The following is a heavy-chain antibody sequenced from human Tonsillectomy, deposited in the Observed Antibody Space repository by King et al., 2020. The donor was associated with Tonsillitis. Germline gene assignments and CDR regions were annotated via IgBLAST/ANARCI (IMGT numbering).Heavy chain of an antibody. Sequence: QLQESAPGLVKPSQTLSLTCTVSGGSISSGSYYWSWIRQPAGKGLEWIGRIYTSGSTNYNPSLKSRVTMSVDTSKNQFSLKLSSVTAADTAVYYCARDQLYNSGIDYWGQGTLVTVSS. CDR1: GGSISSGSYY. J-gene: IGHJ4*02. V-gene: IGHV4-61*02. CDR2: IYTSGST. CDR3: ARDQLYNSGIDY. D-gene: IGHD1-1*01.